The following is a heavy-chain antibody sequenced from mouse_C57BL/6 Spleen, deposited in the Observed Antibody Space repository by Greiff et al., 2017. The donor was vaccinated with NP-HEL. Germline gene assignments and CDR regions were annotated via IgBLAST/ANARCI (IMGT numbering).Heavy chain of an antibody. CDR3: AKRGPRGYFDV. J-gene: IGHJ1*03. CDR2: ISYDGSN. V-gene: IGHV3-6*01. Sequence: EVQLQESGPGLVKPSQSLSLTCSVTGYSITSGYYWNWIRQFPGNKLEWMGYISYDGSNNYNPSLKNRISITRDTSKNQFFLKLNSVTTEDTATYYCAKRGPRGYFDVWGTGTTVTVSS. CDR1: GYSITSGYY.